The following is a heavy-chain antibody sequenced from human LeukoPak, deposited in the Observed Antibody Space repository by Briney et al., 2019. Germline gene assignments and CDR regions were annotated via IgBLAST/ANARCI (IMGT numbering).Heavy chain of an antibody. CDR1: GFRFSTYW. J-gene: IGHJ5*02. CDR3: ARRGYFESWSGYFQRLEGWFDP. V-gene: IGHV3-7*01. CDR2: IKQDGSEK. Sequence: PGGSLRLSCAASGFRFSTYWMTWVRQAPGKGLEWVANIKQDGSEKYYVDSVKGRFTVSRDNAKNSLYLEMNSLRAEDTAVYYCARRGYFESWSGYFQRLEGWFDPWGQGTLVTVSS. D-gene: IGHD3-3*01.